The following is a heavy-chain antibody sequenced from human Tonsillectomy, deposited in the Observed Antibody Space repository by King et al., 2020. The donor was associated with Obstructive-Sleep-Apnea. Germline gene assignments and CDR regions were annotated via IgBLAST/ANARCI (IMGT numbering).Heavy chain of an antibody. CDR1: GFTFDDYA. D-gene: IGHD6-19*01. J-gene: IGHJ4*02. CDR2: ISWNSGSI. V-gene: IGHV3-9*01. Sequence: VQLVESGGGLVQPGRSLRLSCAASGFTFDDYAMHWVRLAPGKGLEWVSGISWNSGSIGYADSVKGRFTISRDNAKNSLYLQMNSLRAEDTALYYCAKDPGGIAVAGMYYFDYWGQGTLVTVSS. CDR3: AKDPGGIAVAGMYYFDY.